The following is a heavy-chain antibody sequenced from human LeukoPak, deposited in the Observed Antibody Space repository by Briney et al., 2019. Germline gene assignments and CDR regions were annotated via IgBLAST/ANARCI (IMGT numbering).Heavy chain of an antibody. J-gene: IGHJ5*02. CDR3: ARHGYTYGLDL. D-gene: IGHD5-18*01. Sequence: GGSLRLSCAASGFTFSNHWMHWVRQGPGKGLVWVSRIDSDGSSTSYADSAKGRFTISRDNAKNTLQLQMNSLRVEDTAVYYCARHGYTYGLDLWGQGTLVTVSS. CDR2: IDSDGSST. CDR1: GFTFSNHW. V-gene: IGHV3-74*01.